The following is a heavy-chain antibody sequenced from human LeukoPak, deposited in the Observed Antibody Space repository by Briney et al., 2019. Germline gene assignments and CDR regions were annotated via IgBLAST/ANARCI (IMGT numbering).Heavy chain of an antibody. Sequence: SETLSLTCTVSGDSINSYYWSWIRQPPGKGLEWIGYIYYSGSTDYNPSLKSRVTISVDTPKNQFSLKPSPVTAADTAVYYCARTWGFFDYWGQGTLVTVSS. D-gene: IGHD3-16*01. CDR1: GDSINSYY. V-gene: IGHV4-59*01. J-gene: IGHJ4*02. CDR2: IYYSGST. CDR3: ARTWGFFDY.